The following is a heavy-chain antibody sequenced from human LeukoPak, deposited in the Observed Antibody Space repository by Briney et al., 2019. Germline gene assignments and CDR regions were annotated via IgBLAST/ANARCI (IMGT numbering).Heavy chain of an antibody. V-gene: IGHV4-59*08. D-gene: IGHD5-18*01. CDR3: ARHVGYSSGFDY. Sequence: KPSETLSLTCTVSGGSISSYYWSWIRQPPGKGLEWIGCIYYSGSTNYNPSLKSRVTISVDTSKNQFSLKLSSVTAADTAAYSCARHVGYSSGFDYWGQGTLVTVSS. CDR1: GGSISSYY. J-gene: IGHJ4*02. CDR2: IYYSGST.